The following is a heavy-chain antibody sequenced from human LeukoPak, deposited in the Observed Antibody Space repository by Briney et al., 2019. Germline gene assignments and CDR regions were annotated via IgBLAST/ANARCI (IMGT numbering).Heavy chain of an antibody. CDR2: IRYDGSNK. D-gene: IGHD5-18*01. CDR1: GFTFSSYG. Sequence: GGSLRLSCAASGFTFSSYGMHWVRQAPGKGLEWVAFIRYDGSNKYYADSVKGRFAISRDNSKNTLYLQMNSLRAEDTAVYYCAKEDGDSYGIYYYYYMDVWGKGTTVTVSS. J-gene: IGHJ6*03. CDR3: AKEDGDSYGIYYYYYMDV. V-gene: IGHV3-30*02.